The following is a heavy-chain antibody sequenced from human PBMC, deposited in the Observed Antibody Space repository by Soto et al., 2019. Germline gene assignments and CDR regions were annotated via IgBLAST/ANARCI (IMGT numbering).Heavy chain of an antibody. CDR1: GGSISSYY. V-gene: IGHV4-59*01. CDR2: IYYSGST. Sequence: SETLSLTCTVSGGSISSYYWNWIRQPPGKGLEWIGYIYYSGSTNYNPSLKSRVTISVDTSKNQFSLKLSSVTAADTAVYYCARGGSIFGVHGNWFDPWGQGTLVTVSS. J-gene: IGHJ5*02. D-gene: IGHD3-3*01. CDR3: ARGGSIFGVHGNWFDP.